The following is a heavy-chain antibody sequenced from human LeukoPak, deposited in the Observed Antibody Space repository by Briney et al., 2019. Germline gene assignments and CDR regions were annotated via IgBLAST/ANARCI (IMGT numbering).Heavy chain of an antibody. D-gene: IGHD6-19*01. V-gene: IGHV4-39*01. J-gene: IGHJ4*02. Sequence: SETLSLTCTVSGGSISSSSYYWGWIRQPPGKGLEWIGSIYYSGSTYYNPSLKSRVTISVDTSKNRFSLKLSSVTAADTAVYYCARHGSGWYYYWGQGTLVTVSS. CDR3: ARHGSGWYYY. CDR1: GGSISSSSYY. CDR2: IYYSGST.